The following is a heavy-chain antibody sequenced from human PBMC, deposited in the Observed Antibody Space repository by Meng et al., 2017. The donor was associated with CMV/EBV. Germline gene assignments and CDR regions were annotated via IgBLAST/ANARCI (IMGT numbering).Heavy chain of an antibody. CDR2: ISYDGSNK. CDR3: ARDGAGGFLEWLLDFDY. V-gene: IGHV3-30-3*01. D-gene: IGHD3-3*01. J-gene: IGHJ4*02. CDR1: GFTFSSYA. Sequence: GGSLRLSCAASGFTFSSYAMHWVRQAPGKGLEWVAVISYDGSNKYYADSVKGRFTISRDNSKNTLYLQMNSLRAEDTAVYYCARDGAGGFLEWLLDFDYWGQGTLVTVPQ.